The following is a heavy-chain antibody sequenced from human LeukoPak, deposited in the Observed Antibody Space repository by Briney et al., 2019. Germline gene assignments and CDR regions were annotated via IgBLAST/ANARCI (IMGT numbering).Heavy chain of an antibody. Sequence: TASETLSLTCAVYGGSFSGYYWSWIRQPPGKGLEWIGEINHSGSTNYNPSLKSRVTISVDTSKNQFSLKLSSVTAADTAVYYCARDNTVTTYYYYGMDVWGQGPRSPSP. CDR1: GGSFSGYY. CDR2: INHSGST. J-gene: IGHJ6*02. V-gene: IGHV4-34*01. D-gene: IGHD4-11*01. CDR3: ARDNTVTTYYYYGMDV.